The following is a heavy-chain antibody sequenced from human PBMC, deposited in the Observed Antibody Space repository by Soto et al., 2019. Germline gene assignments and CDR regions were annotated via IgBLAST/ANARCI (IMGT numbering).Heavy chain of an antibody. Sequence: PEKKLEWVSAIIGSVGSTYYAGSLKGRFTISRDNSKNTLYLQMNSLRAEDTAVYYCAKRGFFQAEDGIRDTVPVSAFLLNRSSDL. D-gene: IGHD3-22*01. CDR3: AKRGFFQAEDGIRDTVPVSAFLLNRSSDL. CDR2: IIGSVGST. V-gene: IGHV3-23*01. J-gene: IGHJ2*01.